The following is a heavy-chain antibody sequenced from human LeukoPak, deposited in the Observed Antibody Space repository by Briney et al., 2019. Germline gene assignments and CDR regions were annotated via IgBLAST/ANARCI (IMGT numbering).Heavy chain of an antibody. V-gene: IGHV1-69*05. CDR1: GGTFSSYA. CDR2: IIPIFGTA. D-gene: IGHD2-2*01. CDR3: ARADAVVVPAPLIP. J-gene: IGHJ5*02. Sequence: ASVKVSCKASGGTFSSYAISWVRQAPGQGLEWMGGIIPIFGTANYVQKFQGRVTITTDESTSTAYMELSSLRSEDTAVYYCARADAVVVPAPLIPWGQGTLVTVSS.